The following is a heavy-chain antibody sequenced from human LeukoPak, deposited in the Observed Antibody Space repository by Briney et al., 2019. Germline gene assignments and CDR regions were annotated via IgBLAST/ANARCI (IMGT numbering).Heavy chain of an antibody. Sequence: GGSLRLSCVASGFTFTDHPMNWVRQAPGQGLEWISYIGGDGIAFYADSVKGRFTASKDDASKSMYLQMTSLRVEDTAVYYCAKDRANWAIDDWGQGTQVTVSS. CDR2: IGGDGIA. J-gene: IGHJ4*02. V-gene: IGHV3-69-1*01. CDR1: GFTFTDHP. D-gene: IGHD3-16*01. CDR3: AKDRANWAIDD.